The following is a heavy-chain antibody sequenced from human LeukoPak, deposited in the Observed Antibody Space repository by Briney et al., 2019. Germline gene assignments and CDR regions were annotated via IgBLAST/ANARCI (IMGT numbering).Heavy chain of an antibody. CDR1: GGSISSGDYY. D-gene: IGHD1-1*01. CDR2: IYYSGST. J-gene: IGHJ4*02. V-gene: IGHV4-30-4*01. Sequence: SETLSLTCTVSGGSISSGDYYWSWIRQPPGKGLEWIGYIYYSGSTYYNPSLKSRVTISVDTSKNQFSLKLSSVTAADTAVYFCTKGHRGDYNDPINYWGQGTLVTVTS. CDR3: TKGHRGDYNDPINY.